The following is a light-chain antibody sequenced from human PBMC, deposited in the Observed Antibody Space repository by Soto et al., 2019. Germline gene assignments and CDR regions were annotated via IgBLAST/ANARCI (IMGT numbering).Light chain of an antibody. V-gene: IGKV3-15*01. Sequence: EIVITQSPATLSASPVERATLSCRASQSVRSNLAWYQQKPGQAPRLLIYGASTRATGIPARFSGSGSGTDFTLTISSLEPEDSAVYYCQQRNVWPPVTFGQGTRLEIK. CDR1: QSVRSN. J-gene: IGKJ5*01. CDR2: GAS. CDR3: QQRNVWPPVT.